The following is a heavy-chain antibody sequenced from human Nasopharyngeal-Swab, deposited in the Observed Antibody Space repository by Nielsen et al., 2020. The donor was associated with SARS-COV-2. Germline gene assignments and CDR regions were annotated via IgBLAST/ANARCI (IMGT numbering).Heavy chain of an antibody. CDR3: ARVVSTMVRGGKYYFDY. CDR1: GYTLGGYY. D-gene: IGHD3-10*01. Sequence: ASVKVSCKASGYTLGGYYMHWVRQAPGQGLEWMGRMNPNSGGTNYAQNFQGRVTMTRDTSISTAYMELSRLRSDDTAVYYCARVVSTMVRGGKYYFDYWGQGTLVTVSS. CDR2: MNPNSGGT. J-gene: IGHJ4*02. V-gene: IGHV1-2*06.